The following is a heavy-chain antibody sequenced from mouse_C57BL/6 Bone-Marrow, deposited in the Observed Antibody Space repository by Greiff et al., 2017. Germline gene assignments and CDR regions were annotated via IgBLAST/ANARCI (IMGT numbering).Heavy chain of an antibody. D-gene: IGHD1-1*01. CDR3: ARSYGSFLNFDY. J-gene: IGHJ2*01. Sequence: VQLQQPGAELVKPGASVKLSCKASGYTFTSYWMHWVKQRPGQGLEWIGMIHPNSGSTNYNEKFKSKATLTVDKSSSTAYMQLSSLTSEDSAVYYWARSYGSFLNFDYWGQGTTLTVSS. CDR2: IHPNSGST. CDR1: GYTFTSYW. V-gene: IGHV1-64*01.